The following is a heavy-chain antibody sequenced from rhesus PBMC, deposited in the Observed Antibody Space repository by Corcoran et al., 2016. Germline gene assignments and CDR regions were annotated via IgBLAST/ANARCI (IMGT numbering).Heavy chain of an antibody. V-gene: IGHV4-122*02. CDR2: SATVGST. D-gene: IGHD6-25*01. Sequence: QVQLQESGPGLVKPSETLSLTCAVSGYSISGYYWSWIRQAPGKGLEWIGYSATVGSTTDNPSHKSRVTISRATSKNQSSLKRSSVTAADTAVYNCAGAPNSGGGTYYLDYWGQGFLVTISS. J-gene: IGHJ4*01. CDR3: AGAPNSGGGTYYLDY. CDR1: GYSISGYY.